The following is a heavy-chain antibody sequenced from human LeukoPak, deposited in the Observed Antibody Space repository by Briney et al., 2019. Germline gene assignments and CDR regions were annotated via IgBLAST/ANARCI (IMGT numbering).Heavy chain of an antibody. V-gene: IGHV4-59*11. CDR2: IYYSGST. J-gene: IGHJ4*02. CDR3: ARERGYATPFLDY. D-gene: IGHD2-8*01. CDR1: GGSISSHY. Sequence: SETLSLTCTVSGGSISSHYWSWIRQPPGKGLEWIGYIYYSGSTNYNPSLKSRVTISVDTSKNQFSLKLSSVTAADTAVYYCARERGYATPFLDYWGQGTLVTVSS.